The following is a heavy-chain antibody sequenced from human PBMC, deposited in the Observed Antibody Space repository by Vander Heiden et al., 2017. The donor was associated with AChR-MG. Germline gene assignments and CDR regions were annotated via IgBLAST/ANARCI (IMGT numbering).Heavy chain of an antibody. CDR2: RNQDGSDK. D-gene: IGHD3-16*02. V-gene: IGHV3-7*01. CDR1: GFTLSSHW. Sequence: EVHLVESGGGLVQPGGSLRLSCAASGFTLSSHWMTWVRQAPGKGLQWVASRNQDGSDKGYVDSVEGRFTISRDNAKKSLFLQMNTMRAEDTAVYYCARGMSNRAYWGLGILGTVSS. CDR3: ARGMSNRAY. J-gene: IGHJ4*02.